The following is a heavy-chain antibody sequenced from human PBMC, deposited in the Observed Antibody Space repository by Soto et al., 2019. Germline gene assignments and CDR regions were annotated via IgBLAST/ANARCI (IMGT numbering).Heavy chain of an antibody. D-gene: IGHD6-6*01. V-gene: IGHV4-31*03. CDR2: IYNSGST. J-gene: IGHJ4*02. Sequence: SETLSLTCTVSGDSISSGNYYWSWIRQRPGKGLEWIGYIYNSGSTYYNPSLKSRVTISIDTSENQFSLKLSSVTAADTAVYYCARDRFGGSSGYFDYWGQGTLVTVSS. CDR1: GDSISSGNYY. CDR3: ARDRFGGSSGYFDY.